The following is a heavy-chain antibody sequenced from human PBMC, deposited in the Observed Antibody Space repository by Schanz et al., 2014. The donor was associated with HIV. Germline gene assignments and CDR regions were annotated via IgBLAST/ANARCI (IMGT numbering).Heavy chain of an antibody. Sequence: QVQLVESGGGVVQPGRSLRLSCTASGLTFSRSLMHWVRQAPGKGLERAAGMSHDGFSKYFADSVKGRFAISREDSKNTVHLQMDSLRPEDTAVYYCAREGESSGRAGLFDLWGQGAMVTVSS. CDR1: GLTFSRSL. CDR2: MSHDGFSK. J-gene: IGHJ3*01. D-gene: IGHD6-19*01. CDR3: AREGESSGRAGLFDL. V-gene: IGHV3-30*09.